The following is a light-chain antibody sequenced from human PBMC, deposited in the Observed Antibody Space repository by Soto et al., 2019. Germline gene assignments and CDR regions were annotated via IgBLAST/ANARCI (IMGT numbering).Light chain of an antibody. CDR1: SSDVGGYNY. CDR2: EVN. J-gene: IGLJ1*01. Sequence: QSVLAQPPSASGSPGQSVAISCTGTSSDVGGYNYVSWYQQHPGKAPKLMIYEVNKRPSGVPDRFSGSKSGDTASLTVSGLQAEDEADYYYISYAGSSSVFGTGTKVTVL. CDR3: ISYAGSSSV. V-gene: IGLV2-8*01.